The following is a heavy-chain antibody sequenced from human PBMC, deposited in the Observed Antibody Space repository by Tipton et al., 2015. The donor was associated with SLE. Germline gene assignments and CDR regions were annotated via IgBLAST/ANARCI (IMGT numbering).Heavy chain of an antibody. CDR2: IFYSGIP. CDR3: ARRLKTGHGMDL. Sequence: TLSLTCNVSGAFINSHYWSWIRQAPGKGLEWIGYIFYSGIPTYNPSLESRVTLSVDTSGTQFFLKLMSVTAADTAVYYCARRLKTGHGMDLWGQGTMVTVSS. D-gene: IGHD1-14*01. J-gene: IGHJ6*02. V-gene: IGHV4-59*11. CDR1: GAFINSHY.